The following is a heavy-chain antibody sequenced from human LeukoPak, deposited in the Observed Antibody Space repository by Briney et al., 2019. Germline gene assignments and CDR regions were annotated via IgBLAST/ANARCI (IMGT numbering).Heavy chain of an antibody. V-gene: IGHV3-30-3*01. CDR1: GFTFSSYA. J-gene: IGHJ4*02. CDR2: ISYDGSNK. D-gene: IGHD2-15*01. CDR3: ARESPFYCSGGRWWNDY. Sequence: PGRSLRLSXAASGFTFSSYAMHWIRQAPGKGLEWVAVISYDGSNKYYADSVKGRFTISRDNSKNTLYLQMNSLRAEDTAVYYCARESPFYCSGGRWWNDYWGQGTLVTVSS.